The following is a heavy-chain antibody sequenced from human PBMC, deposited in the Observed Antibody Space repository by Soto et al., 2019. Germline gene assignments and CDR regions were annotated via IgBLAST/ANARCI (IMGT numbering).Heavy chain of an antibody. CDR1: GVSVSSRGSY. V-gene: IGHV4-61*08. CDR2: IAYSGTT. D-gene: IGHD1-20*01. CDR3: ARDYITHPNYHFDY. J-gene: IGHJ4*02. Sequence: QVHLQESGPGLVKPSETLSLLCTVSGVSVSSRGSYWSWIRQSPERGLEWIGYIAYSGTTNYNPSLKSRVTISVDTSNSQFSLRLSSVTAADTAVYFCARDYITHPNYHFDYWGQGTRVTVSS.